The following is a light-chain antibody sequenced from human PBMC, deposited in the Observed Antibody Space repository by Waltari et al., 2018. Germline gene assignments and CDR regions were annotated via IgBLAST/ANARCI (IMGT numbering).Light chain of an antibody. V-gene: IGKV3-11*01. CDR3: QQRSNWLT. Sequence: EIVLTQPPATLYSSPGERATLSCRASQSVSSYLAWYQQKPGQAPRLLIYDASNRATGIPARFSGSGSGTDFTLTISSLEPEDFAVYYCQQRSNWLTFGGGTKVEIK. CDR1: QSVSSY. CDR2: DAS. J-gene: IGKJ4*01.